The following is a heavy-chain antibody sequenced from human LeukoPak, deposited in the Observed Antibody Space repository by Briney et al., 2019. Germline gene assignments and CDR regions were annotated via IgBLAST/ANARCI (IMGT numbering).Heavy chain of an antibody. Sequence: GGSLRLSCAASGFIFSNYAMTWVRQAPGKGLEWVSVISSSGGSTHYADSVKGRFTISRDTSRSTLYLQMNSLRAEDTAVYYCAKDAKAYYDSSGYYHSWGQGTLVTVSS. V-gene: IGHV3-23*01. CDR2: ISSSGGST. J-gene: IGHJ4*02. D-gene: IGHD3-22*01. CDR3: AKDAKAYYDSSGYYHS. CDR1: GFIFSNYA.